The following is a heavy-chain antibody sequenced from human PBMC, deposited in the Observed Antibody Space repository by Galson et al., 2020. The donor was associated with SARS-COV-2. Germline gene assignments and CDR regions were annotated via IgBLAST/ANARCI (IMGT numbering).Heavy chain of an antibody. CDR3: TTDPCIYWDNTHPNYSGMDV. D-gene: IGHD1-26*01. CDR1: GFTFDNAW. CDR2: IKFKTAGGTT. Sequence: GGSLRLSCAAYGFTFDNAWMNWVRQAPGKGLEWVGRIKFKTAGGTTDYATPVKGRFTISKDDSRNTLYLQMNSLKTEDTAVYYCTTDPCIYWDNTHPNYSGMDVWGQGTTVIVSS. V-gene: IGHV3-15*07. J-gene: IGHJ6*02.